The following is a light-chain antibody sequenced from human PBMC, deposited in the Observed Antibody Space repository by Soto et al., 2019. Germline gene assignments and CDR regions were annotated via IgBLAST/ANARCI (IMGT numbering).Light chain of an antibody. J-gene: IGKJ4*01. Sequence: DIQMTQSPSSLSASVGDRVTVTCRASQDISRYLAWYQQKPGQVPELLIYAASTLHSGVSSRFSGSGSGTHFTIAITSLQPEDVATYYCQKYDSAPLSFGGGTKVDIK. V-gene: IGKV1-27*01. CDR2: AAS. CDR1: QDISRY. CDR3: QKYDSAPLS.